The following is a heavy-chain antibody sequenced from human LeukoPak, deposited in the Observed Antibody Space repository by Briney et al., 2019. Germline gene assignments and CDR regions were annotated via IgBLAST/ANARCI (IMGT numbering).Heavy chain of an antibody. V-gene: IGHV1-46*01. CDR2: INPSGGST. J-gene: IGHJ4*02. Sequence: ASVKVSCKASGYAFTSYLMHWVRQAPGQGLEWLGIINPSGGSTRYAQKVQGRVSMTRDTSTSTVYMELSSLRSEDTAVYYCARDSDSGLYWGQGTLVTVFS. CDR1: GYAFTSYL. CDR3: ARDSDSGLY. D-gene: IGHD1-26*01.